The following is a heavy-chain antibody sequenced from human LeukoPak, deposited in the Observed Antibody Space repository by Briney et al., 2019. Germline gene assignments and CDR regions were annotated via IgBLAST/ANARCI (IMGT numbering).Heavy chain of an antibody. CDR3: ARDNSVRDEAWWFNP. J-gene: IGHJ5*02. D-gene: IGHD5-24*01. CDR2: ISAYTGKT. Sequence: GASVKVSCKASGYTFTNYGITWVRQASGQGIEWMGWISAYTGKTNSAQKLQGRVTLTRDMSTSTDYLELSSLRSEDTAVYYCARDNSVRDEAWWFNPWGQGTLVTVSS. CDR1: GYTFTNYG. V-gene: IGHV1-18*01.